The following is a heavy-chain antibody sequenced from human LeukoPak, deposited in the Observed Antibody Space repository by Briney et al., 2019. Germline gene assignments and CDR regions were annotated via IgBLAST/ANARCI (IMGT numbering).Heavy chain of an antibody. Sequence: GESLKISCKGSGYSFTSYWVGWVRQMPGKGLEWMGIIYPGDSDTRYSPSFQGQVTISADKSISTAYLQWSSLKASDTAMYYSARRHCSSTSCYWTAFDIWGQGTMVTVSS. V-gene: IGHV5-51*01. J-gene: IGHJ3*02. CDR2: IYPGDSDT. CDR3: ARRHCSSTSCYWTAFDI. D-gene: IGHD2-2*01. CDR1: GYSFTSYW.